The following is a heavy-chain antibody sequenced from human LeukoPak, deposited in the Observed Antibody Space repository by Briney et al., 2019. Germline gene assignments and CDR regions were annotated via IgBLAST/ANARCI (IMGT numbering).Heavy chain of an antibody. V-gene: IGHV4-39*07. D-gene: IGHD3-10*01. Sequence: PSETLSLTCTVSGGSISSSSYYWGWIRQPPGKGLEWIGRIYTSGSTNYNPSLKSRVTMSVDTSKNQFSLKLSSVTAADTAVYYCARDVYYYGSGSYYYYYYMDVWGKGTTVTVSS. J-gene: IGHJ6*03. CDR1: GGSISSSSYY. CDR3: ARDVYYYGSGSYYYYYYMDV. CDR2: IYTSGST.